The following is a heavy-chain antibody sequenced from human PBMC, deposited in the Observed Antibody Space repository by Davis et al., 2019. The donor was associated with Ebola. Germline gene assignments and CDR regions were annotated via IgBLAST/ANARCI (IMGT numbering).Heavy chain of an antibody. V-gene: IGHV3-33*08. Sequence: PGGSLRLSCAASGFTFSSYWMSWVRQAPGKGLEWVAVIWYDGSNKYYADSVKGRFTISRDNAKNSLYLQLNSLRAEDTAVYYCASQLIRPFDYWGQGTLVTVSS. D-gene: IGHD2-8*01. CDR2: IWYDGSNK. CDR1: GFTFSSYW. CDR3: ASQLIRPFDY. J-gene: IGHJ4*02.